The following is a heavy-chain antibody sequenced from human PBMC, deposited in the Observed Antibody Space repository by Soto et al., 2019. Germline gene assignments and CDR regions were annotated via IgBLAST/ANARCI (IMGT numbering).Heavy chain of an antibody. D-gene: IGHD3-10*01. J-gene: IGHJ4*02. Sequence: GGSLRLSCAASGFSFSSYSMNWVRQAPGKGLEWVSSISSSSSYIYYADSVKGRFTISRDNAKNSLYLQMNSLRAEDTAVYYCARNPGHYYGSGSFGFLDYWGQGTLVTVSS. CDR2: ISSSSSYI. V-gene: IGHV3-21*01. CDR1: GFSFSSYS. CDR3: ARNPGHYYGSGSFGFLDY.